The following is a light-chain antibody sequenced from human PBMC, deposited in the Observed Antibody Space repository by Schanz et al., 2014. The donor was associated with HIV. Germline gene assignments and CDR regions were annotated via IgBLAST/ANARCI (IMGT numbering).Light chain of an antibody. CDR3: QQYYSTPRT. V-gene: IGKV1-5*03. Sequence: DIQMTQSPATLSASIGDRVTITCRASQTIGTWLAWYQQKPGKAPKVLIYQASILQKGVPSTFSGAGSGTEFPLPISSLQAEDVAVYYCQQYYSTPRTFGQGTKVEIK. CDR1: QTIGTW. J-gene: IGKJ1*01. CDR2: QAS.